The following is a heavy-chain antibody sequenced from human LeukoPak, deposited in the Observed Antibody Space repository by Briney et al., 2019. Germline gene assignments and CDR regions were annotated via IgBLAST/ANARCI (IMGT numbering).Heavy chain of an antibody. J-gene: IGHJ3*02. Sequence: GGSLRLSCAASGFTVSSNYMSWVRQAPGKGLEWVSVIYSGGSTYYADSVKGRSTISRDNSKNTLYLQMNSLRAEDTAVYYCARSPGGIAARLYDAFDIWGQGTMVSVAS. CDR3: ARSPGGIAARLYDAFDI. D-gene: IGHD6-6*01. V-gene: IGHV3-66*01. CDR1: GFTVSSNY. CDR2: IYSGGST.